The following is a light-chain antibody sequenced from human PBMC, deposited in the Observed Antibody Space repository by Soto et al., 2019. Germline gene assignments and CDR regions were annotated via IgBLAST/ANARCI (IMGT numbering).Light chain of an antibody. V-gene: IGKV3-11*01. CDR3: QQRINWPFT. Sequence: EIVLTQSPATLSLSPGERATLSCRASQSVSSYLAWYQHKPGQAPRLLIYDASIGATGIPARFSGSGSGTDFTLTISSLEPEDFAVYYCQQRINWPFTFGQGTRLEIK. J-gene: IGKJ5*01. CDR1: QSVSSY. CDR2: DAS.